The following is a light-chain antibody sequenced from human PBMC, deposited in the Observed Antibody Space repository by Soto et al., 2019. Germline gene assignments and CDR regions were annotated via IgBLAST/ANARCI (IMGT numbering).Light chain of an antibody. CDR3: QQYNSYSPYT. CDR1: QSISSW. Sequence: DIQMTQSPSTLSASVGDRVTITCRASQSISSWLAWYQQKPGKAPKLLIYKASSIDSGVPSRFSGSGSGTEFTLTISSLQPDDFATYYCQQYNSYSPYTFGQGTKLEIK. CDR2: KAS. V-gene: IGKV1-5*03. J-gene: IGKJ2*01.